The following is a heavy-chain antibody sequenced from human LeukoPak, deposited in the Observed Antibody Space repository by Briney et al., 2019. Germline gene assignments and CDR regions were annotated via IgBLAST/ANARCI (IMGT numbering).Heavy chain of an antibody. CDR1: GGTFSSYA. Sequence: ASVKVSCKASGGTFSSYAISWVRQAPGQGLEWMGGIIPIFGTANYAQKFQGRVTITTDESTSTAYMELSSLRSEDTAVYYCARVFAPYYYDSSGYSHFDYWGQGTLVTVSS. J-gene: IGHJ4*02. CDR3: ARVFAPYYYDSSGYSHFDY. V-gene: IGHV1-69*05. D-gene: IGHD3-22*01. CDR2: IIPIFGTA.